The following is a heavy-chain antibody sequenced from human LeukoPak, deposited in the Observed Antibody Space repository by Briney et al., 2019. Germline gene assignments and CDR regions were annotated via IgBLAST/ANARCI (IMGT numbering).Heavy chain of an antibody. D-gene: IGHD5-12*01. CDR1: GFTFSNYN. CDR2: ISGGSTYI. J-gene: IGHJ4*02. Sequence: GGSLRLSCAASGFTFSNYNMNWVRQAPGKGLEWVSSISGGSTYIYYADSVKGRFTISRDNAKNSLYLQMNSLRGDDTAVYYCANPQSRGYDYLDYWGQGTLVTVSS. CDR3: ANPQSRGYDYLDY. V-gene: IGHV3-21*01.